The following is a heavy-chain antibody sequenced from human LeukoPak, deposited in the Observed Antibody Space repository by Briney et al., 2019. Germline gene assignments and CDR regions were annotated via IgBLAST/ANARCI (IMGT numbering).Heavy chain of an antibody. CDR3: AAVPNANAWYWDDAFDI. Sequence: ASVKVSCKASGFTXTTSAVQWVRQARGQRLEWIGRIVVGSGNTDHAQKFQGRLTITRDISTSTAYMKLSSLTSDDTAVYYCAAVPNANAWYWDDAFDIWGQGTMVTVSS. V-gene: IGHV1-58*01. CDR1: GFTXTTSA. J-gene: IGHJ3*02. D-gene: IGHD2-8*02. CDR2: IVVGSGNT.